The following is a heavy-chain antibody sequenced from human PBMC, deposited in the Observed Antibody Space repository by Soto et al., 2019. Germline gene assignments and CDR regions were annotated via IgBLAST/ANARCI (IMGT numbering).Heavy chain of an antibody. J-gene: IGHJ4*02. D-gene: IGHD2-21*01. CDR3: AKPIGGLFFDS. CDR1: GFTFSNYA. V-gene: IGHV3-23*01. Sequence: PCGSLRLSCVASGFTFSNYAMAWVRQAPGKRLEWVSLIGGRGGTTKYADSVKGRFSISRDDSKTTLYLQMDTLEVEDTAIYYCAKPIGGLFFDSWGQGTMVTVSS. CDR2: IGGRGGTT.